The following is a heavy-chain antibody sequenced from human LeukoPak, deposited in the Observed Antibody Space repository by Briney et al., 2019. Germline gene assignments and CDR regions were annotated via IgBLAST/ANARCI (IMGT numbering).Heavy chain of an antibody. V-gene: IGHV4-61*02. D-gene: IGHD3-10*01. Sequence: ASETLSLTYTVSGGSISSGSYYWSWIRQPAGKGLEWIGRIYTSGSTNYNPSLKSRVTISVDTSKNQFSLKLSSVTAADTAVYYCARDQGRGAIDYWGQGTLVTVSS. CDR2: IYTSGST. CDR3: ARDQGRGAIDY. J-gene: IGHJ4*02. CDR1: GGSISSGSYY.